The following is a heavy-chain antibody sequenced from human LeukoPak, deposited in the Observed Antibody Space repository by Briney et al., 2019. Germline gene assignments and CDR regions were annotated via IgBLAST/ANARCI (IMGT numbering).Heavy chain of an antibody. CDR1: GGTFSSYA. CDR3: ARDGYSGYQGGPGFDY. CDR2: IIPIFGTA. D-gene: IGHD5-12*01. V-gene: IGHV1-69*01. J-gene: IGHJ4*02. Sequence: SVKVSCKASGGTFSSYAISWVRQAPGQGLEWIGGIIPIFGTANYAQKFQGRVTITADESTSTAYMELSSLRSEDTAVYYCARDGYSGYQGGPGFDYWGQGTLVTVSS.